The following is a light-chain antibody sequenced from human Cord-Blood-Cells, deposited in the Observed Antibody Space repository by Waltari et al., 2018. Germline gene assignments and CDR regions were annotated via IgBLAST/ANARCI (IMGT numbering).Light chain of an antibody. CDR1: QRVSIY. V-gene: IGKV3-11*01. CDR2: DAS. CDR3: QQRSNWPPDP. J-gene: IGKJ2*01. Sequence: ELVLTHSPATVSVSPGERATLSCRASQRVSIYLAWYQQTHGQAPRLLTYDASNGATGIPARFSGSGSGSDFTLTISSLEPEDFAVYYGQQRSNWPPDPFGQGIKLEIK.